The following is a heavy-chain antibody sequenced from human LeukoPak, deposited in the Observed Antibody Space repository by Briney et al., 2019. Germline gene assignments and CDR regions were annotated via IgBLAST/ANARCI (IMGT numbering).Heavy chain of an antibody. CDR1: GGSISNYY. V-gene: IGHV4-59*12. CDR3: ARDPIVGTIKWYFDL. J-gene: IGHJ2*01. CDR2: IYYSGST. D-gene: IGHD1-26*01. Sequence: SETLSLTCTVSGGSISNYYWSWIRQPPGKGLEWIGYIYYSGSTNYNPSLKSRVTISVDKSKNQFSLKLSSVTAADTAVYYCARDPIVGTIKWYFDLWGRGTLVTVSS.